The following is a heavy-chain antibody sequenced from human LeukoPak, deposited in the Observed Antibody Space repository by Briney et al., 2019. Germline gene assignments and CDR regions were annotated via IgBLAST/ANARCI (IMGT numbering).Heavy chain of an antibody. CDR2: IYYSGST. CDR3: ATVSMVRGVESDY. D-gene: IGHD3-10*01. J-gene: IGHJ4*02. Sequence: SETLSLTCTVSGGSISSSTYHWGWIRQPPGKELERIGSIYYSGSTYYNPSLKSRVTISVDTSKSQFSLKLSSVTAPDSAVYYCATVSMVRGVESDYWGQGTLVTVSS. CDR1: GGSISSSTYH. V-gene: IGHV4-39*01.